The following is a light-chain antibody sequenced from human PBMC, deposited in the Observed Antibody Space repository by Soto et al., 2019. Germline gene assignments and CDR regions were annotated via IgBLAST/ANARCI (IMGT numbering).Light chain of an antibody. V-gene: IGLV7-46*01. J-gene: IGLJ1*01. CDR1: TGAVTSGHW. Sequence: QAVVTQEPSLTVSPGGTVTLTCGSSTGAVTSGHWPHWFQQKPGQAPRTLIYDTSNQQAGTPAPVSVSLLGGKAALTLSGAQPEDEADYYCLVIFSGGGEVFGTGTKLTVL. CDR3: LVIFSGGGEV. CDR2: DTS.